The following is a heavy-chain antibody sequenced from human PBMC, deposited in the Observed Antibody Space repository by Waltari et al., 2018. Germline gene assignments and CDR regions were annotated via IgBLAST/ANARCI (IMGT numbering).Heavy chain of an antibody. J-gene: IGHJ4*02. Sequence: VKKPGASVKVSCKASGYTFTGYYMHWVRQAPGQGLEWMGWINPNSGGTNYAQKFQGRVTMTRDTSISTAYMELSRLRSDDTAVYYCARDSYDFWSGYYRGMNFDYWGQGTLVTVSS. CDR2: INPNSGGT. V-gene: IGHV1-2*02. CDR1: GYTFTGYY. CDR3: ARDSYDFWSGYYRGMNFDY. D-gene: IGHD3-3*01.